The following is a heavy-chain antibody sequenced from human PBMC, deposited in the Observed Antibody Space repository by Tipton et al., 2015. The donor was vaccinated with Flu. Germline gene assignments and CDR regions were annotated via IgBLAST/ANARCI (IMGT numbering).Heavy chain of an antibody. CDR3: ARLSYYDVDLKNFYFDY. CDR2: IYPSGTT. D-gene: IGHD3-10*02. V-gene: IGHV4-39*01. CDR1: GGSIDENGYY. Sequence: TLSLTCAVSGGSIDENGYYWGWVRQPPGKRLELIGSIYPSGTTYYNPSLKSRVTISVDTSKSQFSLMLRSVTAADTAVYYCARLSYYDVDLKNFYFDYWGQGALVTVSS. J-gene: IGHJ4*02.